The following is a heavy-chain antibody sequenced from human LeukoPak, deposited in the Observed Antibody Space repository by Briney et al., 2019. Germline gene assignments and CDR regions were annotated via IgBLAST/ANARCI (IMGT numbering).Heavy chain of an antibody. CDR3: ARDSAATAGRGWGLFDL. J-gene: IGHJ5*01. CDR2: ISYDGNKK. Sequence: GGSLRLSCAASGLTFSNYAFHWVRQAPGRGPEWVAGISYDGNKKYYADSVKGRFTISRDRCTNTPDLQMNSLTTGDTALYDCARDSAATAGRGWGLFDLWGQGILVTVFS. D-gene: IGHD2-15*01. CDR1: GLTFSNYA. V-gene: IGHV3-30*01.